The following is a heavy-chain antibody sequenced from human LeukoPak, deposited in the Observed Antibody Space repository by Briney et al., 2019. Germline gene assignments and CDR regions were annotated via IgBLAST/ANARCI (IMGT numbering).Heavy chain of an antibody. J-gene: IGHJ3*02. CDR1: GGTFSSYA. CDR2: IIPILGIA. V-gene: IGHV1-69*04. Sequence: SVKVSCKASGGTFSSYAISWVRQAPGQGLEWMGRIIPILGIANYAQKFQGRVTITADKSTSTAYMELSSLRSEDTAVYYCAIPVGGDDAFDIWGQGTMVTVSS. D-gene: IGHD3-16*01. CDR3: AIPVGGDDAFDI.